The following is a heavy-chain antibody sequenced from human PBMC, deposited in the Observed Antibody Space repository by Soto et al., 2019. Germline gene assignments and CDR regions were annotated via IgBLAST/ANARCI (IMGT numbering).Heavy chain of an antibody. V-gene: IGHV4-34*01. J-gene: IGHJ4*03. CDR2: INHSGST. CDR1: GGSFSGYY. D-gene: IGHD2-2*01. CDR3: ARGSRLCGDQCYFHY. Sequence: SETLSLTCAVYGGSFSGYYWSWIRQPPGKGLEWIGEINHSGSTNYNPSLKSRVTTSVDTSKNQFSLKLSSVTAADTAVYYCARGSRLCGDQCYFHYWGQGTLVTVSS.